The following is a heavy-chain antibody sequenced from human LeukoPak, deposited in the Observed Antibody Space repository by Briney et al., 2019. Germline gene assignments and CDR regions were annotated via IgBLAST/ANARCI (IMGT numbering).Heavy chain of an antibody. Sequence: GGSLRLSCAASGFTFSSYAMSWVRQAPGKGLEWVSAISGSGGGTYYADSVKGRFTISRDNSKNTLYLQMNSLRAEDTAVYYCAKNGYCSGGSCYSLTRRDAFDIWGQGTMVTVSS. CDR2: ISGSGGGT. J-gene: IGHJ3*02. V-gene: IGHV3-23*01. CDR1: GFTFSSYA. D-gene: IGHD2-15*01. CDR3: AKNGYCSGGSCYSLTRRDAFDI.